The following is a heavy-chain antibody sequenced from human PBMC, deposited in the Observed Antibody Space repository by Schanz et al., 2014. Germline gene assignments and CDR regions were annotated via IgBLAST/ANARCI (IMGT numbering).Heavy chain of an antibody. CDR1: GFTFDDYA. D-gene: IGHD2-21*01. Sequence: EVQLVESGGGLVQPGRSLRLSCAASGFTFDDYAMHWVRQAPGKGLEWVSTVYMSAASTRYADSVKGRFIISRDSSKTTLFLQMNSLRADDTAIYFCARDEGRDGYNLAFDVWGQGTLVTVSS. CDR3: ARDEGRDGYNLAFDV. J-gene: IGHJ3*01. V-gene: IGHV3-9*01. CDR2: VYMSAAST.